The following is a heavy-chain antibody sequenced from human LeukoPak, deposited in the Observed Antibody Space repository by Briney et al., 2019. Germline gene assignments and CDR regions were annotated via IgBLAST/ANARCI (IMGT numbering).Heavy chain of an antibody. D-gene: IGHD3-3*01. CDR1: GGSISSYY. CDR3: ARHYDFWSGHHWFDP. Sequence: PSETLSLTCTVSGGSISSYYWGWIRQPPGKGLEWIGSIYYSGSTYYNPSLKSRVTISVDTSKNQFSLKLSSVTAADTAVYYCARHYDFWSGHHWFDPWGQGTLVTVSS. CDR2: IYYSGST. V-gene: IGHV4-39*01. J-gene: IGHJ5*02.